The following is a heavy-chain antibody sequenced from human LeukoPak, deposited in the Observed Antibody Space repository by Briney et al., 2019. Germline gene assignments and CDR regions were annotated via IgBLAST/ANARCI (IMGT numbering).Heavy chain of an antibody. CDR3: ARSPQGTATTANWLDP. V-gene: IGHV1-2*02. CDR1: GYTFTGYY. D-gene: IGHD4-17*01. J-gene: IGHJ5*02. Sequence: ASVKVSCKASGYTFTGYYMHWVRQAPGQGLEWMGWINPNSGGTNYAQKFQGRVTMTRDKSIRTAYMELSRLTSDDTAVYYCARSPQGTATTANWLDPWGQGTLVTVSS. CDR2: INPNSGGT.